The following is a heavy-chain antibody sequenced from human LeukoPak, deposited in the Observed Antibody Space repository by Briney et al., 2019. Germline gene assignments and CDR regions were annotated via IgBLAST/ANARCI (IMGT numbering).Heavy chain of an antibody. J-gene: IGHJ4*02. V-gene: IGHV1-69*05. CDR1: GGTFGSYA. Sequence: ASVKVSCKASGGTFGSYAISWVRQAPGQGLERMGRIIPIFGTANYAQKFQGRVTITTDESTGTAYMELSSLRSEDTAVYYCAREALTGDYYDSSGPTLIDYWGQGTLVTVSS. CDR3: AREALTGDYYDSSGPTLIDY. CDR2: IIPIFGTA. D-gene: IGHD3-22*01.